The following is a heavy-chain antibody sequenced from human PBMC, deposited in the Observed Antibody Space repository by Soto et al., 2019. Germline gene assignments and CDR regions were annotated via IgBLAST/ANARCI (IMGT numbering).Heavy chain of an antibody. V-gene: IGHV1-18*01. CDR1: GYTFTSYG. CDR3: ARDLRVGYCSGGSCPRKYLLDY. CDR2: ISAYNGNT. Sequence: GASVKVSCKASGYTFTSYGISWVRQAPGQGLEWMGWISAYNGNTNYAQKLQGRVTMTTDTSTSTAYMELRSLRSDDTAVYYCARDLRVGYCSGGSCPRKYLLDYWGQGTLVIVSS. J-gene: IGHJ4*02. D-gene: IGHD2-15*01.